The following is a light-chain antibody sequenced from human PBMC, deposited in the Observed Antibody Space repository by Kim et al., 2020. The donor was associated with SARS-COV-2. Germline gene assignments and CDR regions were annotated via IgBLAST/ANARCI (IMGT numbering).Light chain of an antibody. CDR2: DGS. CDR1: QGISKY. Sequence: ASLGDRVTITCRASQGISKYLAWFQQKPGKVPKRLMYDGSILESGVPSRFSGSGSGTEFTLTIISLQPEDFATYYCLQHNGYPRTFGQGTKVDIK. CDR3: LQHNGYPRT. V-gene: IGKV1-17*03. J-gene: IGKJ1*01.